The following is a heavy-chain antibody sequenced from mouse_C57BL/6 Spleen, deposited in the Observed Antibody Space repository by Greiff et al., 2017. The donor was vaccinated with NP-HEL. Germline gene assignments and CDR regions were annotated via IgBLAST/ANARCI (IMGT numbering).Heavy chain of an antibody. V-gene: IGHV2-5*01. J-gene: IGHJ4*01. CDR2: IWRGGST. D-gene: IGHD1-1*01. Sequence: VHLVESGPGLVQPSQSLSITCTVSGFSLTSYGVHWVRQSPGKGLEWLGVIWRGGSTDYNAAFMSRLSITKDNSKSQVFFKMNSLQADDTAIYYCAKFDYYGPYAMDYWGQGTSVTVSS. CDR1: GFSLTSYG. CDR3: AKFDYYGPYAMDY.